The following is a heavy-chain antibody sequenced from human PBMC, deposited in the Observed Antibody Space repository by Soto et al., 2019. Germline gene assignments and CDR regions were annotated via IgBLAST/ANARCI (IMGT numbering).Heavy chain of an antibody. V-gene: IGHV3-30*18. Sequence: GGSLRLSCAASGFTFSSYGMHWVRQAPGKGLEWVAVISYDGSNKYYADSVKGRFTISRDNSKNTLYLQMNSLRAEDTAVYYCAKGSTPSNPGSIDYWGQGTLVTVSS. D-gene: IGHD4-17*01. CDR1: GFTFSSYG. CDR2: ISYDGSNK. CDR3: AKGSTPSNPGSIDY. J-gene: IGHJ4*02.